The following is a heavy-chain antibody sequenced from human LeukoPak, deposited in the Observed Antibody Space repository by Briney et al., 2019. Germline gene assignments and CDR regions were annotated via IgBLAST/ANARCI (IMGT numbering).Heavy chain of an antibody. CDR1: GFTFSSYE. CDR2: ISSSGSTI. Sequence: PGGSLRLSCAASGFTFSSYEMNWVRQAPGKGLEWVSYISSSGSTIYYADSVKGRFTISRDNAKNSLYLQMNSLRAEDTAVYYCARGRYCSSTSCYWAYYYYYYGMDVWGQGTTVTVSS. J-gene: IGHJ6*02. V-gene: IGHV3-48*03. D-gene: IGHD2-2*01. CDR3: ARGRYCSSTSCYWAYYYYYYGMDV.